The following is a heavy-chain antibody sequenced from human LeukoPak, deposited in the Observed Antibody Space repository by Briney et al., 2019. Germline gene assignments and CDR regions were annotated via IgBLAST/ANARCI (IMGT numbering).Heavy chain of an antibody. CDR2: IHHSGST. D-gene: IGHD1-26*01. CDR1: GYSISSGYY. CDR3: ARAPLSGTYYTDAFDI. Sequence: SETLSLTCTVSGYSISSGYYWGWIRQTPGKGLEWIGSIHHSGSTYYNPSLKSRVTISVDTSKNQFSLTLTSVTAADTAVYFCARAPLSGTYYTDAFDIWGQGTMVTVSS. J-gene: IGHJ3*02. V-gene: IGHV4-38-2*02.